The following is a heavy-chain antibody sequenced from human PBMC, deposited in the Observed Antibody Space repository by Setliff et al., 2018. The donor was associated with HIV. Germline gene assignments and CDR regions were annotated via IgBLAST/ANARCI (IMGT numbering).Heavy chain of an antibody. CDR3: ARGYYNFWSGYYDSRFPNPIDAFDI. V-gene: IGHV1-18*01. Sequence: EASVKVSCKASGYTFSSYGISWVRQAPGQGVEWMGWISAYNGNTNYAQKLQGRVTMTTDTSTSTAYMELRSLRSDDTAVYYCARGYYNFWSGYYDSRFPNPIDAFDIWGQGTMVTVSS. D-gene: IGHD3-3*01. CDR1: GYTFSSYG. CDR2: ISAYNGNT. J-gene: IGHJ3*02.